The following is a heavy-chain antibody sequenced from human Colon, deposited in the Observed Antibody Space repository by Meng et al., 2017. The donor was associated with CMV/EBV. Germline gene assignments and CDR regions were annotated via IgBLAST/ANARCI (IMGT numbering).Heavy chain of an antibody. Sequence: GESLKISCAASGFTFSSYWMTWVRQAPGKGLEWVANIKQDGSEKYYVDSLKGRFTISRDNAKNSLYLQMNSLRAEDTAVYYCTRSGYNYGSGFDYWGQGTLVTVSS. J-gene: IGHJ4*02. CDR3: TRSGYNYGSGFDY. D-gene: IGHD5-18*01. CDR2: IKQDGSEK. CDR1: GFTFSSYW. V-gene: IGHV3-7*01.